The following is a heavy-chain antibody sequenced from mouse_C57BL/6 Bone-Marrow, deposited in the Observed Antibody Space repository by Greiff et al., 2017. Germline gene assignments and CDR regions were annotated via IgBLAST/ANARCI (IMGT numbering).Heavy chain of an antibody. CDR1: GFSLTSYG. J-gene: IGHJ4*01. V-gene: IGHV2-3*01. Sequence: VKLMESGPGLVAPSQSLSITCTVSGFSLTSYGVSWVRQPPGKGLEWLGVIWGDGSTNYHSALISRLSISKDNSKSQVFLKLNSRQTDDTATYYCAKQTEDRSMITTRNYAMDYWGQGTSVTVSS. D-gene: IGHD2-4*01. CDR2: IWGDGST. CDR3: AKQTEDRSMITTRNYAMDY.